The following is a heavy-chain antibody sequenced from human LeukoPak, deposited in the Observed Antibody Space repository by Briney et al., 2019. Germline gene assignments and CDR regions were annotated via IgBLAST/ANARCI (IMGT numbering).Heavy chain of an antibody. CDR3: AKAAEGAYYYYSMDV. J-gene: IGHJ6*03. CDR1: GFTFSNYA. D-gene: IGHD1-26*01. Sequence: TGGSLRLSCAASGFTFSNYAMSWVRQAPGKGLEWVSGITGSGGSTYYADSVKGRFTISRDNSKNTLYLQVNSLRDEDTAVYFCAKAAEGAYYYYSMDVWGKGTTVTVSS. V-gene: IGHV3-23*01. CDR2: ITGSGGST.